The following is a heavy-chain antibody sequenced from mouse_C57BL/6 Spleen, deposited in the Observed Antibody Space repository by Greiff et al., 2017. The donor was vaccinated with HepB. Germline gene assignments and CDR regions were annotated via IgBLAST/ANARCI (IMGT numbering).Heavy chain of an antibody. J-gene: IGHJ3*01. CDR2: INPNNGGT. CDR1: GYTFTDYY. Sequence: EVKLQQSGPELVKPGASVKISCKASGYTFTDYYMNWVKQSHGKSLEWIGDINPNNGGTSYNQKFKGKATLTVDKSSSTAYMELRSLTSEDSAVYYCARTDGYYLAWFAYWGQGTLVTVSA. D-gene: IGHD2-3*01. V-gene: IGHV1-26*01. CDR3: ARTDGYYLAWFAY.